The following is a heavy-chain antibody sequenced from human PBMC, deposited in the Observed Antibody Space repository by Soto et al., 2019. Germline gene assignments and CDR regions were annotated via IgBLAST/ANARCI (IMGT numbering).Heavy chain of an antibody. Sequence: QVQLQESGPGLVKLSGTLSLTCAVSGGSISSSNWWSWVRQPPGKGLEWIGEIYHSGSTHCNPPHMSLVPIPVDKSNNQLALKRSSVTAADTAVYYGARSHTEIYNCGGDCYAFDYLCQGTLVTVSS. V-gene: IGHV4-4*02. CDR3: ARSHTEIYNCGGDCYAFDY. J-gene: IGHJ4*02. CDR2: IYHSGST. CDR1: GGSISSSNW. D-gene: IGHD2-21*02.